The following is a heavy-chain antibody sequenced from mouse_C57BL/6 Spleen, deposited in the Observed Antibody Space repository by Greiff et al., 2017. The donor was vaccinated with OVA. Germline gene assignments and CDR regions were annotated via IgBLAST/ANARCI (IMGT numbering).Heavy chain of an antibody. CDR3: TPNYYYAMDY. J-gene: IGHJ4*01. CDR2: IDPETGGT. Sequence: VQLQQSGAELVRPGASVTLSCKASGYTFTDYEMHWVKQTPVHGLEWIGAIDPETGGTAYNQKFKGKAILTADKSSSTAYMELRSLTSEDSAVYYCTPNYYYAMDYWGQGTSVTVSS. CDR1: GYTFTDYE. V-gene: IGHV1-15*01. D-gene: IGHD2-1*01.